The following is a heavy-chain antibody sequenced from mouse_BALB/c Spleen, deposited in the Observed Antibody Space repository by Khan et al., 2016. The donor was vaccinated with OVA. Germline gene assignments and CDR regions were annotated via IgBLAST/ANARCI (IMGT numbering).Heavy chain of an antibody. V-gene: IGHV2-9*02. CDR3: ARSYDYDVGGFAY. CDR1: GFSLSNYG. J-gene: IGHJ3*01. CDR2: LWTGAFP. Sequence: QMQLEESGPGLVAPSQSLSITCTVSGFSLSNYGIHWVRQPPGKGLEWLGVLWTGAFPNYNPALISRLIISKDNSKGQVFLKMNRLQTDDTAIYYCARSYDYDVGGFAYWGQGTLVTVSA. D-gene: IGHD2-4*01.